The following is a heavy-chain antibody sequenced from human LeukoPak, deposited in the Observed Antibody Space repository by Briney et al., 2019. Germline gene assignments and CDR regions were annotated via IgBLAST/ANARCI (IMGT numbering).Heavy chain of an antibody. CDR2: IKSNTDGGTI. J-gene: IGHJ4*02. V-gene: IGHV3-15*01. D-gene: IGHD3-3*01. CDR1: GFTFSDAW. CDR3: STYHWN. Sequence: GGSLRLSCAASGFTFSDAWMSWVRQAPGKGLEWVGRIKSNTDGGTIDYVAPVKGRFTISRDDSKNTLYLQMNSLKTEDTAVYYCSTYHWNWGQGTLVTVSS.